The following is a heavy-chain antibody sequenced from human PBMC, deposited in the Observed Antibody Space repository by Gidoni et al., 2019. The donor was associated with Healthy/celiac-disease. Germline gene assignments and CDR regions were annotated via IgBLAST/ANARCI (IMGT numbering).Heavy chain of an antibody. D-gene: IGHD1-7*01. CDR1: GGTFSSYA. Sequence: QVQLVQSGAEVKKPGSSVKVSCKASGGTFSSYAISWVRQAPGQGLEWMGGIIPIFGTENYAQKFQGRVTITADESTSTAYMELSSLRSEDTAVYYCAREGGYNNWNYGGSYYYGMDVWGQGTTVTVSS. V-gene: IGHV1-69*01. CDR3: AREGGYNNWNYGGSYYYGMDV. J-gene: IGHJ6*02. CDR2: IIPIFGTE.